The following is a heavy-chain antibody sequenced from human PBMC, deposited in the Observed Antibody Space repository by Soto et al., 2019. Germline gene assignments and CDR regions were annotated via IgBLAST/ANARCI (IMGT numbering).Heavy chain of an antibody. CDR3: ARIIVVVPAANPLYYYYGMHV. J-gene: IGHJ6*02. CDR2: IDPSDSYT. Sequence: GESLKISCKGSGYSFTSYWISWVRQMPGRGLEWMGRIDPSDSYTNYSPSFQGHVTISADKSISTAYLQWSSLKASDTAMYYCARIIVVVPAANPLYYYYGMHVCGQGTTVTVSS. V-gene: IGHV5-10-1*01. CDR1: GYSFTSYW. D-gene: IGHD2-2*01.